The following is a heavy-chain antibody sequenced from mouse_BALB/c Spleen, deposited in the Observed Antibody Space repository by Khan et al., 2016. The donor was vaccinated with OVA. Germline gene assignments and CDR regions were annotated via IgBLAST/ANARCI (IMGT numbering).Heavy chain of an antibody. D-gene: IGHD2-14*01. CDR3: ARGYDFFAY. V-gene: IGHV1-26*01. J-gene: IGHJ3*01. Sequence: VQLKQSGPDLVKPGASVKISKASGYSFTVYYMSWVKQSHGKSPEWIGRVNPNNGDTNYNQKFKGKAILTVDKSSSTAYMELRSLTSEDSAVYYCARGYDFFAYWGQGTLVTVSA. CDR2: VNPNNGDT. CDR1: GYSFTVYY.